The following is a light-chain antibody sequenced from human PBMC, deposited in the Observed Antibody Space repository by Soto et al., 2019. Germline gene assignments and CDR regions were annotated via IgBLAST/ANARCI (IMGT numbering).Light chain of an antibody. CDR1: QSISSW. J-gene: IGKJ1*01. Sequence: DIQMTQSPSTLSASVGDRVTITCRASQSISSWLAWYQQKPGKAPKLLIYKASSLESGVPSRFSGSGSGTEFTLTISSLQPDDFATYYCLQYNSYSPKWTFGQGTKVEIK. CDR3: LQYNSYSPKWT. V-gene: IGKV1-5*03. CDR2: KAS.